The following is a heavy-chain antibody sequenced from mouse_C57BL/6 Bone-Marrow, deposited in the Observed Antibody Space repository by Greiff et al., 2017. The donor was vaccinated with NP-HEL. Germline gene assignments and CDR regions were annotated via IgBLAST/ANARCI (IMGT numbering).Heavy chain of an antibody. Sequence: QVQLQQPGAELVKPGASVKVSCTASGYTFTSYWMHWVQQRPGQGLEWIGRIHPSDSATNYTQKFKGMATLTVDKSSSTAYMQLRSLTSESSAVYYCAIPLDGEFAYWGQGTLVTVSA. CDR1: GYTFTSYW. V-gene: IGHV1-74*01. CDR2: IHPSDSAT. CDR3: AIPLDGEFAY. J-gene: IGHJ3*01.